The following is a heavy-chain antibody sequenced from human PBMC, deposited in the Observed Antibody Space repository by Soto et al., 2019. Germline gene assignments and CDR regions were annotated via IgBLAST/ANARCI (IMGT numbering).Heavy chain of an antibody. CDR1: GFTFNNYA. D-gene: IGHD6-25*01. Sequence: PGGSLRLSCAASGFTFNNYAMIWVRQAPGKGLEWVSAITGSGGDTYHADSVKGRFTISRDNSMNTLYLQMNTLRAEDTAVYYCAKGSASGSPYYFDYWGHGTLVTVSS. CDR3: AKGSASGSPYYFDY. CDR2: ITGSGGDT. J-gene: IGHJ4*01. V-gene: IGHV3-23*01.